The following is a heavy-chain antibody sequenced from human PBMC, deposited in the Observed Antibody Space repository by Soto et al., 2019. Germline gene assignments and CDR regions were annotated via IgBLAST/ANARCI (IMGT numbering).Heavy chain of an antibody. J-gene: IGHJ4*02. D-gene: IGHD2-2*01. CDR1: GGTFHSHT. CDR3: ATDDGDYYAAKEISY. CDR2: ILPILDIA. Sequence: QVQLEQSGAEVKKPGSSVKVSCKASGGTFHSHTITWVRQAPGQGLEWMGRILPILDIATYAQKFQGRVTITTDTPTSTVYLLLSSLTSKDAAVYYLATDDGDYYAAKEISYWGQGTLVTVSS. V-gene: IGHV1-69*08.